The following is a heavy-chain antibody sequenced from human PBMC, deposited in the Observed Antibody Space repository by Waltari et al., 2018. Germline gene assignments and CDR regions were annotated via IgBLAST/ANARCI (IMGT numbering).Heavy chain of an antibody. CDR3: ARHSGISQNYDFWSGYLGAFDI. CDR1: GGSISSSSYY. J-gene: IGHJ3*02. V-gene: IGHV4-39*01. CDR2: IYYSGST. Sequence: GLVKPSETLSLTCTVPGGSISSSSYYWGWIRKPPGTGLGWIGSIYYSGSTYYNPSLKSRVTISVDTSKNQFSLKLSSVTAADTAVYYCARHSGISQNYDFWSGYLGAFDIWGQGTMVTVSS. D-gene: IGHD3-3*01.